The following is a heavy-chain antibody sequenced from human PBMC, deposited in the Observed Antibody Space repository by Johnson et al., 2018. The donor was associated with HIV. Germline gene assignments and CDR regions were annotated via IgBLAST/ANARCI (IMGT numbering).Heavy chain of an antibody. CDR1: GLSFSNFG. V-gene: IGHV3-30*18. CDR3: AKDIRGSRDGYNRDDGFDV. D-gene: IGHD5-24*01. CDR2: ISFDGNLQ. Sequence: QVHLVESGGGVVQPGKSLTLSCVGSGLSFSNFGIHWVRQAPGKGPEWVAVISFDGNLQKYADSVKGRFTISRDNSKNTMYLQMTSLRVEDTAVYYCAKDIRGSRDGYNRDDGFDVWGQGTMVTVSS. J-gene: IGHJ3*01.